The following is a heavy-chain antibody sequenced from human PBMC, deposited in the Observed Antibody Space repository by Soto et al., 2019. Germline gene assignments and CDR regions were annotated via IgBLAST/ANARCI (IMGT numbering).Heavy chain of an antibody. CDR3: ARSGYDLTHYYYYGMDV. V-gene: IGHV3-30-3*01. CDR2: ISYDGSNK. J-gene: IGHJ6*02. Sequence: GGSLRLSCAASGFTFSSYAMHWVRQAPGKGLEWVAVISYDGSNKYYADSVKGRFTISRDNSENTLYLQMNSLRAEDTAVYYCARSGYDLTHYYYYGMDVWGQGTTVTVSS. D-gene: IGHD5-12*01. CDR1: GFTFSSYA.